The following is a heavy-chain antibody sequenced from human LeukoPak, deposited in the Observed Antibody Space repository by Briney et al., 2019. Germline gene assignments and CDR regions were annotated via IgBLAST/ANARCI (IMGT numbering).Heavy chain of an antibody. J-gene: IGHJ4*02. CDR2: INPSGGST. Sequence: ASVKVSCKASGYTFTSYYMHWVRQAPGQGLEWMGIINPSGGSTSYAQKFQGRVTMTRDTSTSTVYMELRSLRSDDTAVYYCARDYGDTAMVIDYWGQGTLVTVSS. CDR3: ARDYGDTAMVIDY. V-gene: IGHV1-46*01. D-gene: IGHD5-18*01. CDR1: GYTFTSYY.